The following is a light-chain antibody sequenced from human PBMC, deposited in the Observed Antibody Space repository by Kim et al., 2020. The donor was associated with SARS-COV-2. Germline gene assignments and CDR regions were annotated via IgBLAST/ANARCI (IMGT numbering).Light chain of an antibody. V-gene: IGKV3-15*01. CDR3: QQYNNWPRT. CDR1: QNVNSN. CDR2: GAS. Sequence: EIAMTQSPATLSVSPGERATLSCRASQNVNSNLVWYQQQPGQAPRLLIYGASARATGIPDRFSGSGSGTEFTLTIRSLQPEDFAIYYCQQYNNWPRTFGGGTKVDI. J-gene: IGKJ4*01.